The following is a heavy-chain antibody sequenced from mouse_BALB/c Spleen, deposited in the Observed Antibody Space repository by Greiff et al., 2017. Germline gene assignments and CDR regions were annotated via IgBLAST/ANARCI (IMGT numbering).Heavy chain of an antibody. CDR2: IDPETGGT. CDR3: TRGVLLDAMDY. J-gene: IGHJ4*01. V-gene: IGHV1-15*01. D-gene: IGHD1-1*01. Sequence: VQLVESGAELVRPGASVTLSCKASGYTFTDYEMHWVKQTPVHGLEWIGAIDPETGGTAYNQKFKGKATLTADKSSSTAYMELRSLTSEDSAVYYCTRGVLLDAMDYWGQGTSVTVSS. CDR1: GYTFTDYE.